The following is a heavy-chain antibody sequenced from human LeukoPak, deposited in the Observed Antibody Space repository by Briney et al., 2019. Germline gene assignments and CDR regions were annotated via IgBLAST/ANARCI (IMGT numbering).Heavy chain of an antibody. CDR3: ELIVGAPPYTFDI. J-gene: IGHJ3*02. CDR1: GGSISSSIYY. D-gene: IGHD1-26*01. V-gene: IGHV4-39*01. CDR2: IYYSGST. Sequence: KPSESLSLTWTVSGGSISSSIYYWGWIRHPPRKGLGWIGTIYYSGSTTYSPPLKSRLTLSVDTSKNKFSLKLSSVTDADTALYYCELIVGAPPYTFDIWGQGTMVTVSS.